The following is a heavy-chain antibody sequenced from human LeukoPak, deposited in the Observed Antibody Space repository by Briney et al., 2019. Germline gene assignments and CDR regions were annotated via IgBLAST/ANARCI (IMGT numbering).Heavy chain of an antibody. CDR1: GFSFSDYY. J-gene: IGHJ4*02. D-gene: IGHD1-26*01. Sequence: PGGSLRLSCEASGFSFSDYYMTWIRQAPGKGLEWISYISSSAHMIYYADSVKGRFTISRDNAKNSLYLQMNSLRAEDTAAYYCGRDGSGSPDYWGQGTLVTVSS. CDR2: ISSSAHMI. CDR3: GRDGSGSPDY. V-gene: IGHV3-11*01.